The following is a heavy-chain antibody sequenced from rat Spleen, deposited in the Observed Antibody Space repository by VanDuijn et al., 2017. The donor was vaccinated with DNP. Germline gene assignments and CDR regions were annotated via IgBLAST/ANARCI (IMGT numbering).Heavy chain of an antibody. V-gene: IGHV2-6*01. CDR1: GFSLSSYT. CDR2: ISNGGNT. Sequence: QVQLKESGPGLVQPSQTLSLTCTVSGFSLSSYTVSWVRQPPGKGLEWIAAISNGGNTYYNSALKSRLSISRDTSKSQVFLKMNSLETEDTAMYFCARNYGLMDAWGQGTSVTVSS. D-gene: IGHD1-11*01. J-gene: IGHJ4*01. CDR3: ARNYGLMDA.